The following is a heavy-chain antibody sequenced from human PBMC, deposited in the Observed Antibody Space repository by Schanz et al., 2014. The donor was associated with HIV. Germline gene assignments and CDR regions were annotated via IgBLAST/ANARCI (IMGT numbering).Heavy chain of an antibody. V-gene: IGHV3-15*01. D-gene: IGHD6-25*01. CDR2: INSKFAGETI. Sequence: EVQLLESGGGLVQPGGSLRLSCAASGFTFSSYAMTWVRQAPGKGLDWVGRINSKFAGETIDYAAPVKGRFTISRDDSKNTLYLQMSSLRTEDTGMYYCSAESSDSGYIWFAYWGHGSRVTVSS. J-gene: IGHJ4*01. CDR3: SAESSDSGYIWFAY. CDR1: GFTFSSYA.